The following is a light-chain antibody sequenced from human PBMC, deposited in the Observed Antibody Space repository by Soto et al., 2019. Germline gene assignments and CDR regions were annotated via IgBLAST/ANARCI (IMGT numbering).Light chain of an antibody. V-gene: IGLV2-14*03. CDR1: SSDVGAYDY. Sequence: QSVLTQPASVSGSPGQSITISCTGTSSDVGAYDYVSWYQQHPDKAPKLMIYEVSNRPSGVSNRSSGSKSVNTATLTISGLQAEDEADYYCSSYTSSSPRVFGTGTKVTVL. CDR2: EVS. CDR3: SSYTSSSPRV. J-gene: IGLJ1*01.